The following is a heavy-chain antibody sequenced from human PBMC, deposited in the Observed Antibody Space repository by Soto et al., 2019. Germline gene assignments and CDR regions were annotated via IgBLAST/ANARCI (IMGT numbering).Heavy chain of an antibody. V-gene: IGHV3-9*01. J-gene: IGHJ6*02. CDR1: GFTFDDYA. Sequence: PGGSLRLSCAASGFTFDDYAMHWVRQAPGKGLEWVSGISWNSGSIGYADSVKGRFTISRDNAKNSLYLQMNSLRAEDTALYYCAKDRSIAARRDYYYGMDAWGQGTTVTVSS. CDR2: ISWNSGSI. D-gene: IGHD6-6*01. CDR3: AKDRSIAARRDYYYGMDA.